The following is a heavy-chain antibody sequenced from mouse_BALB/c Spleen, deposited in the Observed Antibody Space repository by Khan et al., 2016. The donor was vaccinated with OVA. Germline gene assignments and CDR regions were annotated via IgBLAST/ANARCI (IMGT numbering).Heavy chain of an antibody. J-gene: IGHJ1*01. CDR3: ARRRAMITTDWYFDV. Sequence: QCQLVQSGPELKKPGETVKISCKASGYTFTNYGMNWVKQAPGKGLKWMGWINTYTGEPTYADDFKGRFAFSLETSASTAYLQINNLKNEDTATYFCARRRAMITTDWYFDVWGAGTTVTVSS. V-gene: IGHV9-3-1*01. CDR2: INTYTGEP. CDR1: GYTFTNYG. D-gene: IGHD2-4*01.